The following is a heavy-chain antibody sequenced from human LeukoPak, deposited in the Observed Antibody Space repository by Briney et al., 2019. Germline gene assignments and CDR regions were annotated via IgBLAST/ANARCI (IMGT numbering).Heavy chain of an antibody. Sequence: GESLKISCKGSGYRFTSYWIGWVRQMPGKGLEWMGIIYPGDSDTRYSPSFQGQVTISADKSISTAYLQWSSLKASDTAMYYCASRGSSSSRVGYFDYWGQGTLVTVSS. D-gene: IGHD6-6*01. CDR2: IYPGDSDT. J-gene: IGHJ4*02. CDR1: GYRFTSYW. CDR3: ASRGSSSSRVGYFDY. V-gene: IGHV5-51*01.